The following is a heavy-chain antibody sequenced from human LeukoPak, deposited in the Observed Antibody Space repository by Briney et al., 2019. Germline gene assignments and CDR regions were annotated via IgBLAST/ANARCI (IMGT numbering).Heavy chain of an antibody. J-gene: IGHJ4*02. V-gene: IGHV3-21*01. D-gene: IGHD3-3*01. CDR3: ARVNIGITIFGVVGY. CDR1: GFTFSSYS. CDR2: ISSSSSYI. Sequence: GGSLRLSCAASGFTFSSYSMNWVRQAPGKGLEWVSSISSSSSYIYYADSVKGRFTISRDNAKNSLYLQMNSLRAEDTAVYYCARVNIGITIFGVVGYWGQGTLVTVSS.